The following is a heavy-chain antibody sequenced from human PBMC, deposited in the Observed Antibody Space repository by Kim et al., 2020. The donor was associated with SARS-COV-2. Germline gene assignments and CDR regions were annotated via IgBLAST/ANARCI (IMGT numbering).Heavy chain of an antibody. CDR2: T. V-gene: IGHV3-23*01. Sequence: TVYATAVKGRLTISRDNSKNTVFLQMNSLTADDTAIYYCAKSLPARKFFDYWGQGTLVTVSS. CDR3: AKSLPARKFFDY. J-gene: IGHJ4*02.